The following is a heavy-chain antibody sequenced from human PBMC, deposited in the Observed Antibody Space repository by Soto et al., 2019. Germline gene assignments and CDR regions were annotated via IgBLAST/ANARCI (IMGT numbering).Heavy chain of an antibody. Sequence: LTCTVSGGSISSYYWSWIRQPPGKGLEWIGYIYYSGSTNYNPSLKSRVTISVDTSKNQFSLKLSSVTAADTAVYFCARGRYCLTGRCFPNWFDSWGQGTLVTVSS. D-gene: IGHD2-15*01. CDR3: ARGRYCLTGRCFPNWFDS. J-gene: IGHJ5*01. CDR1: GGSISSYY. CDR2: IYYSGST. V-gene: IGHV4-59*08.